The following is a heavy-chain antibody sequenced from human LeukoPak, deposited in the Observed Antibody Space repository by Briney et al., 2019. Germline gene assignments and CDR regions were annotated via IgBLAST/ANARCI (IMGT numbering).Heavy chain of an antibody. CDR2: INPSGGST. J-gene: IGHJ4*02. CDR3: ARDDISDSSGYYLLLDY. V-gene: IGHV1-46*01. Sequence: ASVKVSCKASGYTFTSYYMHWVRQAPGQGLEWKGIINPSGGSTSYAQKFQGRVTMTRDTSTSTVYMELSSLRSEDTAVYYCARDDISDSSGYYLLLDYWGQGTLVTVSS. D-gene: IGHD3-22*01. CDR1: GYTFTSYY.